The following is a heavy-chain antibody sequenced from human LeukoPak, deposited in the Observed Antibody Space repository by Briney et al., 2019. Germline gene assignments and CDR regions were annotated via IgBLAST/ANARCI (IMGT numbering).Heavy chain of an antibody. Sequence: GGSLRLSCAASGFTFSSYGMHWVRQAPGKGLEWVAVISYDGSNKYYAESVKGRFTISRDNSKNTLYLQMKSLRDEDTAVYYCARYGSGTSYITNYIDYWGQGTLVTVSS. V-gene: IGHV3-30*03. J-gene: IGHJ4*02. CDR2: ISYDGSNK. CDR3: ARYGSGTSYITNYIDY. CDR1: GFTFSSYG. D-gene: IGHD3-10*01.